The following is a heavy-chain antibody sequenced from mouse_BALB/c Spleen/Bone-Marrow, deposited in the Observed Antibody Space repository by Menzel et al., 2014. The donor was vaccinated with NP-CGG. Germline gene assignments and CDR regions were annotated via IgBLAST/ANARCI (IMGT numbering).Heavy chain of an antibody. V-gene: IGHV14-3*02. CDR2: NDPANGNT. CDR1: GFNIKDTY. J-gene: IGHJ4*01. Sequence: VQLQQSGAELVKPGVSVKLSCTASGFNIKDTYIHWVKQRPEQGLEWLGRNDPANGNTKYDPKFQGKATITADTSSNTAYLQLSSLTSVDTPDYYCARRLRSAMDYWGQGTSVTVTS. D-gene: IGHD1-1*01. CDR3: ARRLRSAMDY.